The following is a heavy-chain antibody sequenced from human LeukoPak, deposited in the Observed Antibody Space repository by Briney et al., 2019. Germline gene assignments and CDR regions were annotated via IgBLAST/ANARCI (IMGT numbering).Heavy chain of an antibody. V-gene: IGHV4-39*01. D-gene: IGHD2-8*02. J-gene: IGHJ4*02. CDR1: GGSMSSTSY. Sequence: SETLSLTCTVSGGSMSSTSYWGWIRPPPGKGLEWIGSTYYSGSTFYNPSLKSRVTISVDTSRNQFSLRLTSVTAADTAVYYCARTLLGRLFDYWGQGTLVTVSS. CDR2: TYYSGST. CDR3: ARTLLGRLFDY.